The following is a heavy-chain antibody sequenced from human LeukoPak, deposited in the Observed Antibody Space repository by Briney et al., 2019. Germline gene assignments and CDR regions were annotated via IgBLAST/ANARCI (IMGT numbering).Heavy chain of an antibody. CDR1: GFTFSSYA. CDR2: MYSGGST. CDR3: ATHYYDSSGYYYDHAFDI. D-gene: IGHD3-22*01. Sequence: GGSLRLSCAASGFTFSSYAMSWVRQAPGKGLEWVSVMYSGGSTYYADSVTGRFTISRDNSRNTLYLQMNNLRAEDTAVYYCATHYYDSSGYYYDHAFDIWGQGTMVTVSS. J-gene: IGHJ3*02. V-gene: IGHV3-53*01.